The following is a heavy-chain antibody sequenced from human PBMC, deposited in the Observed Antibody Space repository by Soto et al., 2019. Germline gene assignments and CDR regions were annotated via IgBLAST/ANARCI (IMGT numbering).Heavy chain of an antibody. D-gene: IGHD6-13*01. V-gene: IGHV4-59*01. J-gene: IGHJ5*02. CDR2: IYYSGST. CDR3: ARGRSSSPEAWFDP. CDR1: GGSISSYY. Sequence: PSETLSLTCTVSGGSISSYYWSWIRQPPGKGLEWIGYIYYSGSTNYNPSLKSRVTISVDTSKNQFSLKLSSVTAADTAVYYCARGRSSSPEAWFDPWGQGTLVTVSS.